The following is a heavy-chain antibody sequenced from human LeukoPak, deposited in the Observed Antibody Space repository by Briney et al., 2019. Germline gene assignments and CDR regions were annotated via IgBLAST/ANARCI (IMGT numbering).Heavy chain of an antibody. CDR1: GYTFTSYD. CDR3: ARGDATALFDY. J-gene: IGHJ4*02. CDR2: MNPNSGNT. Sequence: ASVKVSCKASGYTFTSYDINWVRQATGQGLEWMGWMNPNSGNTGYAQKFQGRVTMTRNASISTAYMELSSLRSGDTAVYYCARGDATALFDYWGQGTLVTVSS. V-gene: IGHV1-8*01. D-gene: IGHD2-15*01.